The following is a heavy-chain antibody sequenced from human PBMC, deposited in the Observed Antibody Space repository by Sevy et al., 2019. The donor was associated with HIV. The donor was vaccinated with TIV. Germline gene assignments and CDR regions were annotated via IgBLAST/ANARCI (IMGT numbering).Heavy chain of an antibody. CDR2: IVVGSGNT. V-gene: IGHV1-58*01. D-gene: IGHD1-26*01. Sequence: ASVKVSCKASGFTFTSSAVQWVRQARGQRLEWIGWIVVGSGNTNYAQKFQERVTITRDMSTSTAYMELSSLSSEDTAVYYCAAPYSGSYLDAFDIWGQGTMVTVSS. CDR1: GFTFTSSA. CDR3: AAPYSGSYLDAFDI. J-gene: IGHJ3*02.